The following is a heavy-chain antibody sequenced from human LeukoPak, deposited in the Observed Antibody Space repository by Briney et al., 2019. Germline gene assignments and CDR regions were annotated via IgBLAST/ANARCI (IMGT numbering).Heavy chain of an antibody. CDR1: GFTFSSYS. J-gene: IGHJ6*02. D-gene: IGHD4-17*01. V-gene: IGHV3-30*18. CDR3: AKDFGVYGDFKYYYYYGMDV. CDR2: ISYDGSNK. Sequence: GGSLRLSCAASGFTFSSYSMTWVRQAPGKGLEWVAVISYDGSNKYYADSVKGRFTISRDNSKNTLYLQMNSLRAEDTAVYYCAKDFGVYGDFKYYYYYGMDVWGQGTTVTVSS.